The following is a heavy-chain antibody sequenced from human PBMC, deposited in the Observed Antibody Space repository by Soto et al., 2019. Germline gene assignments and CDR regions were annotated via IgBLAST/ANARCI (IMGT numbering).Heavy chain of an antibody. D-gene: IGHD2-15*01. CDR1: GFTFSNFP. CDR2: MSYIGTNK. V-gene: IGHV3-30*03. Sequence: GGSLRLSCAASGFTFSNFPMHWVRQAPGKGLDWVAVMSYIGTNKFYADSVKGRFTISRDNSNNTLYLQMDSLRPEDTAIYFCARVDVRLGGFDMWGPGTMVTVSS. J-gene: IGHJ3*02. CDR3: ARVDVRLGGFDM.